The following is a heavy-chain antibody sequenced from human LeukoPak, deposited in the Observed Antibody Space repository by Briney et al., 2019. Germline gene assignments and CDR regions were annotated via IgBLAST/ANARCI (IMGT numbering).Heavy chain of an antibody. CDR3: AREAVTIFGLVRTQTPKGPHRFGP. V-gene: IGHV1-46*01. CDR2: INPSGGTT. D-gene: IGHD3-3*01. CDR1: GYTFTNYY. J-gene: IGHJ5*02. Sequence: ASVKVSCKASGYTFTNYYIHWVRQAPGQGLEWMGLINPSGGTTNCAQKFQGRVTMTRDMSTTTVYMHLSSLRSEDTAVYYCAREAVTIFGLVRTQTPKGPHRFGPWGQGTLVTVSS.